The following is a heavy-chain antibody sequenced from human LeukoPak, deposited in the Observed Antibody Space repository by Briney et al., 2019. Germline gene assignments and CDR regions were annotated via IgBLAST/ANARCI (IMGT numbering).Heavy chain of an antibody. CDR1: GFTFSSYW. J-gene: IGHJ4*02. CDR3: AREMGWDYGDY. CDR2: IKKDGSEK. D-gene: IGHD4-17*01. V-gene: IGHV3-7*05. Sequence: GGSLRLSCAASGFTFSSYWMTWVRQAPGKGLEWVANIKKDGSEKYYVDSVRGRFTISRDNAKNTLYLQMNSLRAEDTAVYYCAREMGWDYGDYWGQGTLVTVSS.